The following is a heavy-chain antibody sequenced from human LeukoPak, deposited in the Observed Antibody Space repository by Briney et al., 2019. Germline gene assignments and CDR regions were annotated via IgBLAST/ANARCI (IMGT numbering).Heavy chain of an antibody. CDR2: FDPEDGET. V-gene: IGHV1-24*01. D-gene: IGHD2-15*01. CDR3: ATSPPASEWFDP. J-gene: IGHJ5*02. Sequence: ASVKVSRKVSGYTLTELSMHWVRQAPGKGLERMGGFDPEDGETIYAQKFQGRDTMTDDTSTDTTYMELSSLRSEDTAVYYCATSPPASEWFDPWGQETLVTVSS. CDR1: GYTLTELS.